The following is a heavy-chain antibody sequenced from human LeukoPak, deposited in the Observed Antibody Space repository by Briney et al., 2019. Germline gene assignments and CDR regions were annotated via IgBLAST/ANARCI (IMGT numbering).Heavy chain of an antibody. CDR2: ISSSSSDI. V-gene: IGHV3-21*03. Sequence: GGSLRLSCAASGFTFSSYTMNWVRQAPGKGLEWVSCISSSSSDIYYADSAKGRFTISRDNAKNSLYLQMNSLRAEDTAVYYCTKRRGFSGNGNFDYWGQGTLVTVSS. D-gene: IGHD5-12*01. CDR1: GFTFSSYT. CDR3: TKRRGFSGNGNFDY. J-gene: IGHJ4*02.